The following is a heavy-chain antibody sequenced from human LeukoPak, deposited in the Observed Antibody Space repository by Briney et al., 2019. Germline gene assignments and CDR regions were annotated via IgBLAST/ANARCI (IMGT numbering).Heavy chain of an antibody. CDR1: GGSISSGGYS. J-gene: IGHJ4*02. Sequence: SETLSLTCAVSGGSISSGGYSWSWIRQPPGKGLEWIGYIYHSGSTYYNPSLKSRVTISVDRSKDQFSLKLSSVTAADTAVYYCARVGNDYGDYAFDYWGQGTLVTVSS. D-gene: IGHD4-17*01. V-gene: IGHV4-30-2*01. CDR2: IYHSGST. CDR3: ARVGNDYGDYAFDY.